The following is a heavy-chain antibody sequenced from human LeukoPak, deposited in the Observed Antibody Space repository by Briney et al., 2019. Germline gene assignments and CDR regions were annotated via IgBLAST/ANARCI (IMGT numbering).Heavy chain of an antibody. CDR2: ISDNGII. V-gene: IGHV4-39*01. Sequence: PSETLSLTCTVSGDFITSSDYYWGWIRQPPGRGLEWIGSISDNGIIYSNPSLRSRVNISVDTSKNQFSLRLNSLTAADSAVYYCARHSGLRSPLAVWGQGTTVTVSS. D-gene: IGHD5-18*01. J-gene: IGHJ6*02. CDR1: GDFITSSDYY. CDR3: ARHSGLRSPLAV.